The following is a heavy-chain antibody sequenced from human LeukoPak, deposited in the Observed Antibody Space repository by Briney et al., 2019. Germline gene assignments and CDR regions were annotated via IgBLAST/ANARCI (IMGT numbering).Heavy chain of an antibody. D-gene: IGHD5-18*01. Sequence: ASVKVSCKTSGYTFTTYTISWVRQAPGQGLEWMGWSSPYNGNTNYAQKLQGRVTTTTDTSTSTAYMEVRSLRSDDTAVYYCARDSRIQVWAQGDYLDCWGQGTLVTVSS. CDR3: ARDSRIQVWAQGDYLDC. V-gene: IGHV1-18*01. J-gene: IGHJ4*02. CDR1: GYTFTTYT. CDR2: SSPYNGNT.